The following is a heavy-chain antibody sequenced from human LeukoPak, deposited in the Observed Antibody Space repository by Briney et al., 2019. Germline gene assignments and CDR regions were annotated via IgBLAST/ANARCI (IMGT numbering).Heavy chain of an antibody. CDR3: VRWSAGYCSSTSCYRAFDI. Sequence: PGGSLRLSCAASGFTFSSDAMRWVRQAPGKGLEYVSAFSSKGGSTYYADTLKGTFTITRDNSKNTLYLQMSSLRGEDTAVYYCVRWSAGYCSSTSCYRAFDIWGQGTMVTVSP. CDR1: GFTFSSDA. CDR2: FSSKGGST. J-gene: IGHJ3*02. D-gene: IGHD2-2*01. V-gene: IGHV3-64D*06.